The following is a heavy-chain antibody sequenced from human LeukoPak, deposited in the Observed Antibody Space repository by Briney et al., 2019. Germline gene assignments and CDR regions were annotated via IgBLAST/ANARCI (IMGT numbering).Heavy chain of an antibody. CDR2: ISAYNGNT. V-gene: IGHV1-18*01. D-gene: IGHD3-3*01. CDR3: ARDVPGYDFWRGNWFDP. J-gene: IGHJ5*02. Sequence: ASVKVSCKASGYTFTSYGISWVRQAPGQGLEWMGWISAYNGNTNYAQKIQGRVTMTTDTSTSTDYMELRSLRSDDTAVYYCARDVPGYDFWRGNWFDPWGQGTLVTVSS. CDR1: GYTFTSYG.